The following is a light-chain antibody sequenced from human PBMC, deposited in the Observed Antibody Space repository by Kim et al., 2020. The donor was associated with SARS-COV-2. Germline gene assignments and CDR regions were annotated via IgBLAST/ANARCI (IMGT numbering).Light chain of an antibody. CDR2: DVG. Sequence: QSALTQSASVSGSPGQSITISCTGTSSDVGGYNYVSWYQQHPGKAPKLMIYDVGQRPSGISNRFSGSKSGNTASLTISGLQAEDEGDYYCTSYTGNNTRVFGTGTKVTVL. CDR1: SSDVGGYNY. V-gene: IGLV2-14*03. CDR3: TSYTGNNTRV. J-gene: IGLJ1*01.